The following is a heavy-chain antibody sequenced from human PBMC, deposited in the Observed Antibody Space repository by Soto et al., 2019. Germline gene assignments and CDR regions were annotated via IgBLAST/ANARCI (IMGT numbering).Heavy chain of an antibody. D-gene: IGHD3-22*01. Sequence: GESLKISCKGSGYSFTSYWISWVRQMPGKGLEWMGRIDPSDSYTNYSPSFQGHVTISADKSISTAYLQWSSLKASDTAMYYCARHAPNYYDSSGYYEAPVDYWGQGNLVTVS. CDR3: ARHAPNYYDSSGYYEAPVDY. J-gene: IGHJ4*02. CDR2: IDPSDSYT. V-gene: IGHV5-10-1*01. CDR1: GYSFTSYW.